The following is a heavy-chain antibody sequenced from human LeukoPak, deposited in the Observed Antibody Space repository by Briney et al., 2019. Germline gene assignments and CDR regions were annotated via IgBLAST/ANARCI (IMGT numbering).Heavy chain of an antibody. J-gene: IGHJ3*02. CDR2: IQYDGSNK. V-gene: IGHV3-30*02. CDR3: AQGGYFAFDM. Sequence: GGSLRLSCAASGFTFSSYGMEWVRQAPGKGLEWVAFIQYDGSNKYYADSVKGRFTISRDNSKDTLYLQMDSLRAEDTAVYYCAQGGYFAFDMWGQGTMVTVSS. CDR1: GFTFSSYG. D-gene: IGHD2-2*03.